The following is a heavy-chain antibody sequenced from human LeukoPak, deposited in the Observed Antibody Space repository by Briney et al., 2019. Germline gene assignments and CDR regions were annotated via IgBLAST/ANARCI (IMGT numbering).Heavy chain of an antibody. CDR1: GYTFPSYG. CDR3: AREVPYDSSRYYQPFDY. J-gene: IGHJ4*02. CDR2: ISAYNGNT. V-gene: IGHV1-18*01. D-gene: IGHD3-22*01. Sequence: ASVKVSCKASGYTFPSYGISWVRQSPGQGLEWMGWISAYNGNTNYAQKLQCRVTMTTDTSTSTAYMELRSLRSDDTAVYYCAREVPYDSSRYYQPFDYWGQGTLVTVSS.